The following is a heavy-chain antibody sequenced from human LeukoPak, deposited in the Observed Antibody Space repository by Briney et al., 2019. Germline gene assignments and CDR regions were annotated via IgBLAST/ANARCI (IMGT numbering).Heavy chain of an antibody. V-gene: IGHV3-48*04. CDR3: AKGVVTGRLVFGFDY. CDR2: ISGTSSPR. Sequence: PGGSLRLSCAASGFTFSSYSMNWVRQAPGKGLEWVSYISGTSSPRYYADSVKGRFTITRDNALYLQMNSLRAEDTAVYFCAKGVVTGRLVFGFDYWGQGTLVTVSS. J-gene: IGHJ4*02. D-gene: IGHD2-21*02. CDR1: GFTFSSYS.